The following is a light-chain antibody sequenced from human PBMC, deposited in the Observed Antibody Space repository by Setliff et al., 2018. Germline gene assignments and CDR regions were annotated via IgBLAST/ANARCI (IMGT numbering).Light chain of an antibody. CDR2: EVT. CDR1: SRDIGAYKF. Sequence: QSALAQPPSASGSPGQSLTISCTETSRDIGAYKFVSWYQQHPGKAPRLIIYEVTKRPSGVPDRFSGSKSGNTASLTVSGLQAEDEADYYCSSYAASYNPYVFGSGTRSPS. CDR3: SSYAASYNPYV. J-gene: IGLJ1*01. V-gene: IGLV2-8*01.